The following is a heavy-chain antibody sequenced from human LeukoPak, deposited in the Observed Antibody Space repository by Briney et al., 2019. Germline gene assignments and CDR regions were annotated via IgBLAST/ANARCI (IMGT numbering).Heavy chain of an antibody. CDR2: INSGSTTI. Sequence: HPGGSLRLSCEASGFIFSSYSMNWVRQAPGKGLEWISKINSGSTTIYYKDSVRGRFTISRDNAKNSLSLQMNNLRVEDTAVYYCARDSPRLSYWGQGTLVTVSS. J-gene: IGHJ4*02. CDR1: GFIFSSYS. V-gene: IGHV3-48*01. CDR3: ARDSPRLSY.